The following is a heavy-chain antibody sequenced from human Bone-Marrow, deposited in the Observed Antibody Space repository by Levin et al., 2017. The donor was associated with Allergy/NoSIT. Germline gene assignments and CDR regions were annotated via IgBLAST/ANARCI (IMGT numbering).Heavy chain of an antibody. CDR3: AGDSWEGNSCGWQLIDY. CDR2: ISYDGSNK. V-gene: IGHV3-30-3*01. D-gene: IGHD6-19*01. Sequence: GGSLRLSCAASGFTFSTYAMHWVRQAPGKGLEWVAVISYDGSNKYYADSVKGRFTISRDNSKNTLYLQMNSLRAEDTAVYYCAGDSWEGNSCGWQLIDYWGQGTLVTVSS. J-gene: IGHJ4*02. CDR1: GFTFSTYA.